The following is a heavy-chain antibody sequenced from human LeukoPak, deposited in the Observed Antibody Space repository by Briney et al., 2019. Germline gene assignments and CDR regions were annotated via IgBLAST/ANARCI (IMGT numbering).Heavy chain of an antibody. CDR3: ARASVREPYYFDY. D-gene: IGHD3-10*01. Sequence: SETLSLTCTVSGGSISSYYWSWIRQPPGKGLEWIGYVYYSGSTNYNPSLKSRVTISVDTSKRQFSLKLSSVTVADTAVYYCARASVREPYYFDYWGQGTLVTVSS. CDR1: GGSISSYY. V-gene: IGHV4-59*01. J-gene: IGHJ4*02. CDR2: VYYSGST.